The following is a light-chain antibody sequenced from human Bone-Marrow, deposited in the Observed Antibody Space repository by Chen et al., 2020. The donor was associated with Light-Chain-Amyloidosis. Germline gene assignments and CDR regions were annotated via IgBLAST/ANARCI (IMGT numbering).Light chain of an antibody. CDR1: SSDVGSYNL. V-gene: IGLV2-23*02. CDR2: EVS. J-gene: IGLJ3*02. Sequence: QSALTQPASVSGSPGQSITISCTGTSSDVGSYNLVSWYQQHPGKAPKLMIYEVSKRPSGVSTRFSGSKSGKTASLTISGLEAEDEADYYCCSYAGSSTVFGGGTKLTVL. CDR3: CSYAGSSTV.